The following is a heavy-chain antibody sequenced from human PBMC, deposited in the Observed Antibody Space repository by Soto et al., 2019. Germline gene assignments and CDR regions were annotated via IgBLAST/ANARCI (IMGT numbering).Heavy chain of an antibody. J-gene: IGHJ6*02. Sequence: GGSLRLSCAASGFTFSSYAMSWVRQAPGKGLEWVSAISGSGGSTYYADSVKGRFTISRDNSKNTLYLQMNSLRAEDTAVYYCATLDSSGYMGLYYGMDVWGQGTTVTVSS. CDR1: GFTFSSYA. V-gene: IGHV3-23*01. D-gene: IGHD3-22*01. CDR2: ISGSGGST. CDR3: ATLDSSGYMGLYYGMDV.